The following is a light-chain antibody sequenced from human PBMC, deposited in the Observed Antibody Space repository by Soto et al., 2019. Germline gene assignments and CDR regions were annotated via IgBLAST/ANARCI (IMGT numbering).Light chain of an antibody. CDR2: KAA. CDR1: QSISSW. Sequence: DIQMTQSPSTLSASVGDRVTITCRASQSISSWLAWYQHKPGKAPHLLIYKAASLESGVPSRFSGSGSGTEFTLNISSLQPDDFATYYCQQYKSYPLTCGGGTKVEI. V-gene: IGKV1-5*03. CDR3: QQYKSYPLT. J-gene: IGKJ4*01.